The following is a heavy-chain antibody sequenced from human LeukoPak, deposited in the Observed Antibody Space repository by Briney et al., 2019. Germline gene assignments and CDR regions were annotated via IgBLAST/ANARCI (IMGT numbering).Heavy chain of an antibody. CDR2: ISYDGSNK. D-gene: IGHD2-2*01. CDR1: GSTFSSYA. J-gene: IGHJ6*02. V-gene: IGHV3-30*04. Sequence: GGSLRLLCAASGSTFSSYAMHWVRQAPGKGLEWVAVISYDGSNKYYADSVKGRFTISRDNSKNTLYLQMNSLRAEDTAVYYCARDDIVVVPAAMPGEDYYYYYGMDVWGQGTTVTVSS. CDR3: ARDDIVVVPAAMPGEDYYYYYGMDV.